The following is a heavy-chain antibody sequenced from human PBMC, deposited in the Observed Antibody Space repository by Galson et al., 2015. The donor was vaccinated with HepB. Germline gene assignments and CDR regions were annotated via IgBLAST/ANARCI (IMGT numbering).Heavy chain of an antibody. CDR1: GFPFSNYG. Sequence: SLRLSCAASGFPFSNYGLHWVRQTPGKGLEWVAGIWHDGSKQHYQAFVKGRFPISRDNSKNTLYLHMTSLGVEDTGIYYCARETVILNWNYDLWGRGAPVTVSS. CDR2: IWHDGSKQ. V-gene: IGHV3-33*01. J-gene: IGHJ2*01. D-gene: IGHD2-21*01. CDR3: ARETVILNWNYDL.